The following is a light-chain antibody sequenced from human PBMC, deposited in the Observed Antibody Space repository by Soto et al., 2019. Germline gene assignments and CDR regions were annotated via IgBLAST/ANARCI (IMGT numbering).Light chain of an antibody. CDR1: LSVSRRS. CDR2: GAS. CDR3: QQYSNSHST. J-gene: IGKJ1*01. Sequence: EIVLTQSPGTLSLSPGERATLSCRARLSVSRRSLAWYQQKPGQAPRLLMYGASSRATGIPDRFRGSGSGTDFTLTISRLEPEDFAVYYCQQYSNSHSTFGQGTKVEIK. V-gene: IGKV3-20*01.